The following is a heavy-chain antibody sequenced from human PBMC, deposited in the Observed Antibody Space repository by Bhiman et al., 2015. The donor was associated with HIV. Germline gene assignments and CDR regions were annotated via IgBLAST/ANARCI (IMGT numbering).Heavy chain of an antibody. CDR1: GFIVSS. CDR2: YSGGNT. V-gene: IGHV3-53*01. CDR3: ARSKLQFLAPGAFDV. Sequence: EVQLVESGGGLVQPGGSLGLSCAASGFIVSSNYSGGNTYYADSVKGRFTISRDSSRNTLYLQIDNLRAEDTAVYYCARSKLQFLAPGAFDVWGQGTMVTVSS. D-gene: IGHD5-24*01. J-gene: IGHJ3*01.